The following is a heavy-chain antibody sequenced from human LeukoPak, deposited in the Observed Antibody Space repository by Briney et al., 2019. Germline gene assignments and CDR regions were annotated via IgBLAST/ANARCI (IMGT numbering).Heavy chain of an antibody. J-gene: IGHJ6*02. D-gene: IGHD3-3*01. CDR3: ARDIVPILEWLSLSPGLNGMDV. Sequence: PGGSLRLSCAASGFTFSSYAMSWVRQAPGKGLEWVAVISYDGSNKYYADSVKGRFTISRDNSKNTLYLQMNSLRAEDTAVYYCARDIVPILEWLSLSPGLNGMDVWGQGTTVTVSS. V-gene: IGHV3-30-3*01. CDR2: ISYDGSNK. CDR1: GFTFSSYA.